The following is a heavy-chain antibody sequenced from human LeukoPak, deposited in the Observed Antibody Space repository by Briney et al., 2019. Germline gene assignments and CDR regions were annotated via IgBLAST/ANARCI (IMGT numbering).Heavy chain of an antibody. CDR2: IKQDGSEK. CDR3: ARDGFGELDY. CDR1: GFTFSSYW. Sequence: GGSLRLSCPASGFTFSSYWMSWVRQAPGKGLEWVANIKQDGSEKYYVDSVKGRFTISRDNAKNSLYLQMNSLRAEDTAVYYCARDGFGELDYWGQGTLVTVSS. V-gene: IGHV3-7*03. D-gene: IGHD3-10*01. J-gene: IGHJ4*02.